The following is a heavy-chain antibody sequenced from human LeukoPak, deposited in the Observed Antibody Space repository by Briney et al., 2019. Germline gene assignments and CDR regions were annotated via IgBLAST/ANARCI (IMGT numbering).Heavy chain of an antibody. CDR2: IIPIFGTA. CDR3: ARAVVTGTGGLRAEYFQH. J-gene: IGHJ1*01. Sequence: ASLKVSCKASGGTFSSYAISWGRQAPGQGLEWMGGIIPIFGTANYAQKFQGRVTITTDESTSTAYMELSSLRSEDTAVYYCARAVVTGTGGLRAEYFQHWGQGTLVTVSS. V-gene: IGHV1-69*05. D-gene: IGHD1-20*01. CDR1: GGTFSSYA.